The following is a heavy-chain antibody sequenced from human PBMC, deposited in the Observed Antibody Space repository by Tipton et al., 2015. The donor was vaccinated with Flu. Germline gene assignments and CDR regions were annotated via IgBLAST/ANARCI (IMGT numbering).Heavy chain of an antibody. CDR1: GDSIGSDYF. CDR3: ARRDYSNYVSEPKNWFDS. Sequence: LRLSCSVSGDSIGSDYFWGWIRQPPGKGLEWIGNVHQAGTTYYNPSLRSRITISLDRPENQFSLRLTSVTAADTALYYCARRDYSNYVSEPKNWFDSWGQGTLVTVSS. D-gene: IGHD4-11*01. J-gene: IGHJ5*01. V-gene: IGHV4-38-2*01. CDR2: VHQAGTT.